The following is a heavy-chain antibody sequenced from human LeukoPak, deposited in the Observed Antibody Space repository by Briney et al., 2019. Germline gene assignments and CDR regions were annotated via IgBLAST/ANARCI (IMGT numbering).Heavy chain of an antibody. V-gene: IGHV1-3*01. CDR3: ARGLGLVTMIVVVITFLFDY. Sequence: ASVKVSCKASGYTFTSYAMHWVRQAPGQRLEWMGWINAGNGNTKYSQKFQGRVTITRDTSASTAYMELSSLRSEDTAVYYCARGLGLVTMIVVVITFLFDYWGQGTLVTVSS. J-gene: IGHJ4*02. CDR1: GYTFTSYA. CDR2: INAGNGNT. D-gene: IGHD3-22*01.